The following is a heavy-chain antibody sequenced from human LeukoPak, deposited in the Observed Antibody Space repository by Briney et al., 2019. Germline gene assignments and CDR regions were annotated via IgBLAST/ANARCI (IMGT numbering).Heavy chain of an antibody. CDR3: ARDSIRVQTGTTP. V-gene: IGHV4-39*07. CDR2: IYYTGTT. CDR1: GGSISSSSYY. Sequence: SETLSLTCTVSGGSISSSSYYWGWIRQPPGKGLQWIGSIYYTGTTYYNPSLNYRVTISVDTSKNQFSLRLTSVTAADTAVYYCARDSIRVQTGTTPWGRGTLVTVSS. D-gene: IGHD1-1*01. J-gene: IGHJ5*02.